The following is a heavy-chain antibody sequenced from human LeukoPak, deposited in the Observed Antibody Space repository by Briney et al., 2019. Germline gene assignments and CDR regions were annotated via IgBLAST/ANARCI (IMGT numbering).Heavy chain of an antibody. Sequence: GGSLRLSCAASGITFKNYAMSWARQAPGKGPECVSGISGNGASTYYADSAKGRFTISRINAADTLYLQMNSLRVDDTAVYYCAKDAGLTGTTWFDSWGQGTLVTVSS. D-gene: IGHD1-20*01. CDR3: AKDAGLTGTTWFDS. J-gene: IGHJ5*01. CDR1: GITFKNYA. CDR2: ISGNGAST. V-gene: IGHV3-23*01.